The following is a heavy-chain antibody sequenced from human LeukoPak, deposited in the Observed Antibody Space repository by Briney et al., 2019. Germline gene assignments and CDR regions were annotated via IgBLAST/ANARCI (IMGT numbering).Heavy chain of an antibody. CDR2: INSDGSST. CDR1: GFTFSSYW. D-gene: IGHD3-22*01. CDR3: ARSYYYDSSGYYGNYYGMDV. J-gene: IGHJ6*02. Sequence: GGSLRLSCAASGFTFSSYWMHWFRQAPGKGLVWVSRINSDGSSTSYADSVKGRFTISRDNAKNTLYLQMNSLRAEDTAVYYCARSYYYDSSGYYGNYYGMDVWGQGTTVTVSS. V-gene: IGHV3-74*01.